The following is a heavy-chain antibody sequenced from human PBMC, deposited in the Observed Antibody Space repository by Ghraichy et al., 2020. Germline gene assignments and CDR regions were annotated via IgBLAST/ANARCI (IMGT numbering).Heavy chain of an antibody. D-gene: IGHD6-13*01. J-gene: IGHJ4*02. V-gene: IGHV3-64D*06. Sequence: GGSLRLSCSASGFTFSSYAMHWVRQAPGKGLEYVSAISSNGGSTYYADTVKGRFTISRDNSKNTLYLQMSSLRAEDTAVYYCVRDRGYSSSWSGVFDYWGQGTLVTVSS. CDR2: ISSNGGST. CDR1: GFTFSSYA. CDR3: VRDRGYSSSWSGVFDY.